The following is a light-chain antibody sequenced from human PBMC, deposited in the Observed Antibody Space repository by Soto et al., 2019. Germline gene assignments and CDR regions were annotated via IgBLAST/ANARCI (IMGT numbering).Light chain of an antibody. CDR2: DVS. Sequence: QSALTQPRSVSGSPGQSVTISCTGTSSDVGGYNYVSWYQQHPGKAPKLMIYDVSKRPSGVPDRFSGSKSGNTASLAISGLQYEDEADYYCAAWDDSLNGSVFGSGTKVTVL. V-gene: IGLV2-11*01. CDR1: SSDVGGYNY. J-gene: IGLJ1*01. CDR3: AAWDDSLNGSV.